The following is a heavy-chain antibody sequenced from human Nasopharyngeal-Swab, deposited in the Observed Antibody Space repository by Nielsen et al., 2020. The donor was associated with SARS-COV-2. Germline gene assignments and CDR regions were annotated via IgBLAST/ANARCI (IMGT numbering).Heavy chain of an antibody. V-gene: IGHV6-1*01. CDR2: TYYRSKWYN. D-gene: IGHD4-17*01. Sequence: QTLSLTCAISGDSVSSSSAAWNWIRQSPSRGLEWLGRTYYRSKWYNDYAVSVKSRITINPDTSKNQFSLHLNSVTPEDTAVYYCARARGAYGDYYYYYYTNVWGKGTTVTVSS. CDR1: GDSVSSSSAA. CDR3: ARARGAYGDYYYYYYTNV. J-gene: IGHJ6*03.